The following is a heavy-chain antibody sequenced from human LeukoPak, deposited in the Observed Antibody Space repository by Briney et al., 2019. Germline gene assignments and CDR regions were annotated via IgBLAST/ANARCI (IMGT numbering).Heavy chain of an antibody. CDR3: ARDGGGSFSWFDP. Sequence: ASVKVSCKASGYTFSGDYMHWVRQAPGQGLEWMGWINPNSGGTHYAQKFQGRVTMTRDTSISTAYMELTSLRSDDTAVYYCARDGGGSFSWFDPWGQGTLVPSPQ. CDR2: INPNSGGT. V-gene: IGHV1-2*02. D-gene: IGHD6-13*01. CDR1: GYTFSGDY. J-gene: IGHJ5*02.